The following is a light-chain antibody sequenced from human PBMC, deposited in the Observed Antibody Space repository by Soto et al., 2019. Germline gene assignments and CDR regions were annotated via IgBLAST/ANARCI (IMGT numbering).Light chain of an antibody. CDR3: MQGLETPYT. Sequence: IVVTQSPLSLPVTPGEPASISCRSGQSLLHSNGNTFLAWYLQKPGQSPQILIYLGSNRASGVLDRLSGSGSCTDFTLKISRVEAEDVGVYYCMQGLETPYTFGQGTKLEIK. V-gene: IGKV2-28*01. CDR1: QSLLHSNGNTF. CDR2: LGS. J-gene: IGKJ2*01.